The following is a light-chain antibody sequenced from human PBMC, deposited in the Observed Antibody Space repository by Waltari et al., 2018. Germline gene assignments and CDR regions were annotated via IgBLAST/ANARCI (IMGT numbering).Light chain of an antibody. J-gene: IGLJ3*02. V-gene: IGLV2-23*02. CDR1: SSYVGSYNL. Sequence: QSALTQPASGFGSPGQSITISCTGTSSYVGSYNLVSWYQQHPGKAPKLMIYEVSKRPSGVSNRFSGSKSGNTASLTISGLQAEDEADYYCCSYAGSSTWVFGGGTKLTVL. CDR2: EVS. CDR3: CSYAGSSTWV.